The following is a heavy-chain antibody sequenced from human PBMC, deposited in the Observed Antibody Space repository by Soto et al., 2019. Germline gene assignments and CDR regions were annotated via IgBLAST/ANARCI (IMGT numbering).Heavy chain of an antibody. Sequence: SVKVSCKASGGTFSSYTISWVRQAPGQGLEWMGRIIPILGIANYAQKFQGRVTITADKSTSTAYMELSSLRSEDTAVYYCARDPEYNWFDYWGQGTLVTVSS. D-gene: IGHD1-20*01. J-gene: IGHJ4*02. CDR1: GGTFSSYT. V-gene: IGHV1-69*04. CDR2: IIPILGIA. CDR3: ARDPEYNWFDY.